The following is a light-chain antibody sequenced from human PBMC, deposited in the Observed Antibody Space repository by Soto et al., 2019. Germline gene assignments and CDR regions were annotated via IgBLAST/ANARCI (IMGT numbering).Light chain of an antibody. V-gene: IGLV2-11*01. Sequence: QSVLTQPSSVSGSPGQSVTISCTGTSSDVGGYNYVSWYQQHPGKAPKLMIYDVSKRPSGVPDRFSGSKSGNTASLTISGLQAEDEADYYCCSYAGSYTYVFATGTKLTVL. J-gene: IGLJ1*01. CDR3: CSYAGSYTYV. CDR2: DVS. CDR1: SSDVGGYNY.